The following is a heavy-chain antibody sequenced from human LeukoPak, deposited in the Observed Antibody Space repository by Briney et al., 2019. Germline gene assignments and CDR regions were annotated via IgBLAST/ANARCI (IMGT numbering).Heavy chain of an antibody. V-gene: IGHV3-30*02. CDR1: GFTFSNYG. Sequence: GGSLRLSCAASGFTFSNYGMHWVRQAPDKGLEGVAFLQNHGGDIHYAESVEGRFTISRDNSKNTLYLQKNSLRPEDTAVSYCANRWGTQVLGNNIDIWGQGTLATVSS. CDR3: ANRWGTQVLGNNIDI. CDR2: LQNHGGDI. J-gene: IGHJ3*02. D-gene: IGHD2-8*02.